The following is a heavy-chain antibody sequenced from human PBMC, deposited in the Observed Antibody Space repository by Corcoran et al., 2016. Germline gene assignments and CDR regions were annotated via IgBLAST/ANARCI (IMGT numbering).Heavy chain of an antibody. CDR3: AGQTRIGVDF. V-gene: IGHV5-51*01. J-gene: IGHJ6*02. Sequence: EVQLVQSGAEVKKPGESLKISCQGSGYRFTTSWIAWVRQMPGEGLESRGVIYPGDSDTRYSPSFQGQVTISADKSISTAYLQWSSLKASDTAMYYCAGQTRIGVDFWGQGTPVTVSS. CDR1: GYRFTTSW. CDR2: IYPGDSDT. D-gene: IGHD3-10*01.